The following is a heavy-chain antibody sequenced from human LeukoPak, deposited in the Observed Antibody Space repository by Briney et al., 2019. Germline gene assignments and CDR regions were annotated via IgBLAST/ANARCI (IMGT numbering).Heavy chain of an antibody. CDR3: ARGWRWLQLKGLDY. V-gene: IGHV4-34*01. CDR1: GGSFSGYY. CDR2: INHSGST. Sequence: SETLSLTCAVYGGSFSGYYWSWIRQPPGKGLEWIGEINHSGSTNYNPSLKSRVTISVDTSKTQFSLKLSSVTAADTAVYYCARGWRWLQLKGLDYWGQGTLVTVSS. J-gene: IGHJ4*02. D-gene: IGHD5-24*01.